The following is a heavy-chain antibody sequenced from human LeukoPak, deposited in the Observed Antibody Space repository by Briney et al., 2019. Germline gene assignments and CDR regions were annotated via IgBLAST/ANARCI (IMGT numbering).Heavy chain of an antibody. V-gene: IGHV1-46*01. CDR3: ATDLRSLYFQH. CDR2: INPSGGST. J-gene: IGHJ1*01. Sequence: ASVKVSCKASGYTFTSYYMHWVRQAPGQGLEWMGIINPSGGSTSYAQKFQGRVTMTRDTSTSTVYMELSSLRSEDTAVYYCATDLRSLYFQHWGQGALVTVSS. D-gene: IGHD3-9*01. CDR1: GYTFTSYY.